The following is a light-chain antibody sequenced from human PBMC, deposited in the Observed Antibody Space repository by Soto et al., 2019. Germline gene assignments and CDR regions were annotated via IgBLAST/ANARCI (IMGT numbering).Light chain of an antibody. V-gene: IGLV4-69*01. Sequence: QPVLTQSPSASASLGASVKLTCTLSSGHSSYVIAWHQQQPEKGPRYLMKLNSDGSHSKGDGIPDRFSGSSSGAERYLTISRLQSEDEADYYCQTWGTGIVVFGGGTKVTVL. J-gene: IGLJ2*01. CDR2: LNSDGSH. CDR3: QTWGTGIVV. CDR1: SGHSSYV.